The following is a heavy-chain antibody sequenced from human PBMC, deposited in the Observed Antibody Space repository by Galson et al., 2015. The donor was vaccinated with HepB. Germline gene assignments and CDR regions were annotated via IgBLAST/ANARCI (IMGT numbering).Heavy chain of an antibody. CDR3: ASHFDP. CDR1: GGSFSGYY. CDR2: INHSGST. J-gene: IGHJ5*02. Sequence: ETLSLTCAVYGGSFSGYYWSWIRQPPGKGLEWIGEINHSGSTNYNPSLKSRVTISVDTSKNQFSLKLSSVTAADTAVYYCASHFDPWGQGTLVTVSS. V-gene: IGHV4-34*01.